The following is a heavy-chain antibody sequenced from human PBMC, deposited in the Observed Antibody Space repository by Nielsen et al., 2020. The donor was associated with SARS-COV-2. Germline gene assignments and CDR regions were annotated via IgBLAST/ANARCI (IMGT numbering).Heavy chain of an antibody. CDR3: ARISSWYDLDY. V-gene: IGHV3-23*01. Sequence: GESLKISCAVSGFTFNIYAMAWVRRAPGRGLEWVSGTSASGASTYYADSVKGRFTISRDNSKNTLYLQMNSLRAEDTAVYYCARISSWYDLDYWGQGTLVTVSS. D-gene: IGHD6-13*01. CDR1: GFTFNIYA. J-gene: IGHJ4*02. CDR2: TSASGAST.